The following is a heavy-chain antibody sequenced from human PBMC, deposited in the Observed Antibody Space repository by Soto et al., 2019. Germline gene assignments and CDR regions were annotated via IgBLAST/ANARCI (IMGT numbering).Heavy chain of an antibody. CDR2: IRKKANSYST. J-gene: IGHJ3*02. CDR1: GFTFSDHY. Sequence: PGGSLRLSCVASGFTFSDHYMDWVRQAPGKGLEWVGRIRKKANSYSTESAASVKGRFTISRDDSKNSLFLQMNSLKIEDTAVYFCARSGGDSSTWSDDACDIWGQGAMVTVS. V-gene: IGHV3-72*01. CDR3: ARSGGDSSTWSDDACDI. D-gene: IGHD6-13*01.